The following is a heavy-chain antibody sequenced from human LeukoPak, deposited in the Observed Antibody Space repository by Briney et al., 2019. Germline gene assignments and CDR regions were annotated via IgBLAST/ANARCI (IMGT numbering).Heavy chain of an antibody. V-gene: IGHV3-48*04. J-gene: IGHJ6*02. Sequence: GGSLRLSCSASGFTLSSYSLNWVGQAPGKGLEWVSYINSSRSTIYYADSVKGRFTISRDNAKNSLYLQMNSLRAEDTAVYYCAKALPYSSGWYMSLGTYYYYYGMDVWGQGTTVTVSS. CDR3: AKALPYSSGWYMSLGTYYYYYGMDV. D-gene: IGHD6-19*01. CDR2: INSSRSTI. CDR1: GFTLSSYS.